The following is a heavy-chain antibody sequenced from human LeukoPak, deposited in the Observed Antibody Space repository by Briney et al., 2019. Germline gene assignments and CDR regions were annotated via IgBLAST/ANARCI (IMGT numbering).Heavy chain of an antibody. D-gene: IGHD3-10*01. CDR1: GFTFSSYG. Sequence: GGSLRLSXAASGFTFSSYGMHWVRQAPGKGMEWVAFIRYDGSNKYYADSVKGRFTISRDNSKNTLYLQMNSLRAEDTAVYYCAKYGSGTPYYYYYMDVWGKGTTVTVSS. CDR3: AKYGSGTPYYYYYMDV. CDR2: IRYDGSNK. J-gene: IGHJ6*03. V-gene: IGHV3-30*02.